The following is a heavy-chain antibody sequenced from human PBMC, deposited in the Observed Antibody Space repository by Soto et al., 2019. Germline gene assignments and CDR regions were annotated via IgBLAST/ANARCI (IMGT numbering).Heavy chain of an antibody. CDR1: GYSFTSYW. V-gene: IGHV5-51*01. CDR3: ARVFCSSTSCYRIRFAP. CDR2: IYPGDSDT. J-gene: IGHJ5*02. D-gene: IGHD2-2*02. Sequence: GESLKISCKGSGYSFTSYWIGWVRQMPGRGLEWMGIIYPGDSDTRYSPSFQGQVTISADRSISTAYLQWSTLKASDTAMYYCARVFCSSTSCYRIRFAPWGRGTLVTVSS.